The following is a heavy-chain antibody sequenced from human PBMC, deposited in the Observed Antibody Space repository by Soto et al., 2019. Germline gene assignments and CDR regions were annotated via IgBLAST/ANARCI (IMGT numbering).Heavy chain of an antibody. V-gene: IGHV3-30-3*01. CDR2: ISYDGSNK. D-gene: IGHD3-9*01. CDR1: GFTFSSYA. J-gene: IGHJ4*02. Sequence: VGSLRLSCAASGFTFSSYAMHWVRQAPGKGLEWVAVISYDGSNKYYADSVKGRFTISRDNSKNTLYLQMNSLRAEDTAVYYCASVGNTYYDILTGYSTALDYWGQGTLVTVSS. CDR3: ASVGNTYYDILTGYSTALDY.